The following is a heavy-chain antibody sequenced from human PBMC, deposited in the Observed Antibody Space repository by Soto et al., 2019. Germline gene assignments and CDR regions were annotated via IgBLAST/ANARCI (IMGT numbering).Heavy chain of an antibody. V-gene: IGHV1-69*13. Sequence: SVEVSCKASGGTFSSYAISWVRQAPGQGLEWMGGIIPIFGTANYAQKFQGRVTITADESTSTAYMELSSLRSEDTAVYYCARTRMYYDSSGYLGYFDYWGQGTLVTVSS. CDR3: ARTRMYYDSSGYLGYFDY. CDR2: IIPIFGTA. CDR1: GGTFSSYA. D-gene: IGHD3-22*01. J-gene: IGHJ4*02.